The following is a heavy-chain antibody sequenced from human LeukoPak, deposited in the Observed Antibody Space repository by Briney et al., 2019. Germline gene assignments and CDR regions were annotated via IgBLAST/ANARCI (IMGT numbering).Heavy chain of an antibody. J-gene: IGHJ4*02. CDR3: ARDPSLTYGDYFFDY. V-gene: IGHV1-2*07. CDR2: TNPNCRGT. D-gene: IGHD4-17*01. Sequence: GASVKVSCKASGYTFTGYYMHWVRQAPGQGLEWMGXTNPNCRGTTYAHKFQGRVTMTRDTSISTAYMELSRLRSDDTAVYYCARDPSLTYGDYFFDYWGQGTLVTVSS. CDR1: GYTFTGYY.